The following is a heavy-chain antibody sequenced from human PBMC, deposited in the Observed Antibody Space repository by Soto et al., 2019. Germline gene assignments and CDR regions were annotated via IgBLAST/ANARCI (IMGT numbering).Heavy chain of an antibody. CDR3: ARDLRTLYGMDV. Sequence: PGGSLRLSCAASGFTVSSNYMSWVRQAPGKGLEWVSVIYSGGSTYYADSVKGRFTISRDNSKNTLYLQMNSLRAEDTAVYYCARDLRTLYGMDVWGQGTTVTVSS. CDR1: GFTVSSNY. CDR2: IYSGGST. J-gene: IGHJ6*02. V-gene: IGHV3-53*01.